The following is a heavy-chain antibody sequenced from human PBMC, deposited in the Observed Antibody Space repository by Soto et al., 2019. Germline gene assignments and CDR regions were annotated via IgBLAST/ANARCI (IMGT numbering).Heavy chain of an antibody. J-gene: IGHJ4*02. CDR1: GFTFSTYT. D-gene: IGHD1-26*01. CDR3: VREDGIVGANSAFDN. Sequence: EVQVVESGGDLVKPGGSLRLSCASSGFTFSTYTMNWVRQAPGKGLEWVSSINGRGNYIYYADSVKGRFTISRDNAKNSLYLQMNRLRAEDTALYDCVREDGIVGANSAFDNWARGALATVSP. V-gene: IGHV3-21*01. CDR2: INGRGNYI.